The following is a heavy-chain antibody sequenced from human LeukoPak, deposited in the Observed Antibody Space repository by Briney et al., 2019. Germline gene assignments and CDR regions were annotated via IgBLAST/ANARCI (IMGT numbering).Heavy chain of an antibody. CDR2: LKHRGST. CDR1: GGSFRSYC. V-gene: IGHV4-34*01. CDR3: ARGTGAAWELLAY. D-gene: IGHD1-26*01. Sequence: PSETLSLTCAVYGGSFRSYCEWTWIRPPPGKGLEWSGELKHRGSTNYRPSLKRGVTISVDTSKNQFSLKLSSVPAADTAIYYCARGTGAAWELLAYWGQGTLVTVSS. J-gene: IGHJ4*02.